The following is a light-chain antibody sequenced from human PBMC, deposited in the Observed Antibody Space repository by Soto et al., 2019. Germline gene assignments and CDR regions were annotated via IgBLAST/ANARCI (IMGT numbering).Light chain of an antibody. Sequence: EIVLTQSPGTLSLSPGERATFSCRASQSVNSDYLAWYQQRPGLAPRLLIYGTSNMATGIPDRFSGSGSGTDFTLTINTLEPEDFAVYYCQRYGSSPLYAFGQGTKLEIK. J-gene: IGKJ2*01. CDR1: QSVNSDY. CDR3: QRYGSSPLYA. CDR2: GTS. V-gene: IGKV3-20*01.